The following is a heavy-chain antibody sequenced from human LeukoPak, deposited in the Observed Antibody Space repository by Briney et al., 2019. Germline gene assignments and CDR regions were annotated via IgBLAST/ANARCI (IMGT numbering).Heavy chain of an antibody. D-gene: IGHD3-10*01. CDR3: ARDDGGYYPDY. Sequence: ASVKVSCKASGYIFTGYYMHWVRQAPGQGLEWMGWINPNSGDTNYAQKFQGRVTMTRDTSISTAYMELSRLRSDDTAVYYCARDDGGYYPDYWGQGTLVTVSS. CDR1: GYIFTGYY. V-gene: IGHV1-2*02. J-gene: IGHJ4*02. CDR2: INPNSGDT.